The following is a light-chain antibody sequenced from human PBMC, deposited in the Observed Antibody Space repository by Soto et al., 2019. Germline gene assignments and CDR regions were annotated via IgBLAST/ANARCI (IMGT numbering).Light chain of an antibody. CDR1: SSNIGAGYD. V-gene: IGLV1-40*01. J-gene: IGLJ3*02. CDR3: QSYDSSLSGSV. CDR2: GNS. Sequence: QAVVTQPPSVSGAPGQRVTISCTGRSSNIGAGYDVHWYQQLPGTAPKLLIYGNSNRPSGVPDRFSGSKSGTSASLAITGLQAKDEADYYCQSYDSSLSGSVFGGGTKLTVL.